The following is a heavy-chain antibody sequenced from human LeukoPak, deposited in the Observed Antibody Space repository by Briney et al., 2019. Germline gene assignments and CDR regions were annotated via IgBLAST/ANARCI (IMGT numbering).Heavy chain of an antibody. J-gene: IGHJ6*03. CDR2: IIPIFGTA. CDR1: GGTFSSYA. CDR3: ARDVDCSSTSCYHYYYYMDV. V-gene: IGHV1-69*05. Sequence: SVKVSCKASGGTFSSYAISWVRQAPGQGLEWMGRIIPIFGTANYAQKFQGRVTITTDESTSTAYMELSSLRSEDTAVYYCARDVDCSSTSCYHYYYYMDVWGEGTTVTVSS. D-gene: IGHD2-2*01.